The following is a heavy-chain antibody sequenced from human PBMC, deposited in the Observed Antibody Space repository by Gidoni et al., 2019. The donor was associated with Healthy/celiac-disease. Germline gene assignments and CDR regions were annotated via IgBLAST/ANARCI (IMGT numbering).Heavy chain of an antibody. CDR2: IDPSDSYT. V-gene: IGHV5-10-1*03. D-gene: IGHD2-8*01. CDR1: GYSFTTYW. J-gene: IGHJ4*02. CDR3: ARQRHCTNGVCRFDY. Sequence: EVHLVQSGAAVNQPGESLRISCTGSGYSFTTYWISWVRQLPGKGLEWMGRIDPSDSYTNYSPSFQGHVTISADKSISTAYLQWSSLKASDTAMYYCARQRHCTNGVCRFDYWGQGTLVTVSS.